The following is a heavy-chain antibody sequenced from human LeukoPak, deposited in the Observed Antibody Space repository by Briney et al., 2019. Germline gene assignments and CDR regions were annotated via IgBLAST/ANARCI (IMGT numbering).Heavy chain of an antibody. Sequence: ASVKVSCKASGYTFTSYDINWVRQATGQGLEWMGWMNPNSGNTGYAQKFQGRVTITRNTSISTAYMELSSLRSEDTAVYYCARADSSIAARLSRSSIFNYYYYMDVWGKGTTVTVSS. D-gene: IGHD6-6*01. CDR2: MNPNSGNT. CDR3: ARADSSIAARLSRSSIFNYYYYMDV. J-gene: IGHJ6*03. CDR1: GYTFTSYD. V-gene: IGHV1-8*03.